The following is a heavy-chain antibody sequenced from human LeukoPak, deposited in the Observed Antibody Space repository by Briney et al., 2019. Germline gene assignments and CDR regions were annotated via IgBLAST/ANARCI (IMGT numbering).Heavy chain of an antibody. D-gene: IGHD4-11*01. V-gene: IGHV3-23*01. Sequence: GGSLRLSCAASGFTFSSYAMSWVRQAPGKGLEWVSAISGSGGSTYYADSVKGRFTISRDNSKNTLYLQMNSLRAEDTAVYYCAKAVTGLSGTEENPSWGQGTLVTVSS. CDR3: AKAVTGLSGTEENPS. J-gene: IGHJ4*02. CDR2: ISGSGGST. CDR1: GFTFSSYA.